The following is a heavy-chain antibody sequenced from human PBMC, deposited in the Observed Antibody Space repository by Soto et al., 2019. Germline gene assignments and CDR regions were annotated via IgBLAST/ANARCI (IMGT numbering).Heavy chain of an antibody. D-gene: IGHD6-13*01. V-gene: IGHV1-18*01. J-gene: IGHJ4*02. CDR3: ARAGYATSWVGMLPTGVHGVEIDF. CDR2: ISTYNGKT. Sequence: QVKLVQSGAEVKKAGASVKVSCKASGYTFISYGIAWVRQAPGQGLEWMGWISTYNGKTNYAQKFQATVTMTTDTATSTAYMDVRSLRSDDTALYYCARAGYATSWVGMLPTGVHGVEIDFWGQGTLVTVSS. CDR1: GYTFISYG.